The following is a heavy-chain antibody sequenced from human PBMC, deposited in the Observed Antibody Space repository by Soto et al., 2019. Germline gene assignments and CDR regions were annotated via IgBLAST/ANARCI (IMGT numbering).Heavy chain of an antibody. J-gene: IGHJ6*02. CDR3: AGDGGAYRYYYYGMDV. CDR2: IIPIFGTA. D-gene: IGHD3-16*01. V-gene: IGHV1-69*01. Sequence: QVQLVQSGAEVKKPGSSVKVSCKASGGTFSSYAISWVRQAPGQGLEWMGGIIPIFGTANYAQKFQGRVTITADESTSTTYMGLSSLRSEDTGVYYCAGDGGAYRYYYYGMDVWGQGATVTVS. CDR1: GGTFSSYA.